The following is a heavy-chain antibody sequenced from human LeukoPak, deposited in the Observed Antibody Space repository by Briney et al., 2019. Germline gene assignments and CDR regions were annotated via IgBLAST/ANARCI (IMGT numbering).Heavy chain of an antibody. V-gene: IGHV3-23*01. CDR1: GFTFSRYG. J-gene: IGHJ4*02. Sequence: GGSLRLSCAASGFTFSRYGMHWVRQAPGKGLEWVSAISGGGESTYNADSVKGRFIISRDNSKNTLYLQMNSLRAEDTAVYYCAKGEGGSCSSSSCSTYFDYWGQGTLVTVSP. D-gene: IGHD2-15*01. CDR2: ISGGGEST. CDR3: AKGEGGSCSSSSCSTYFDY.